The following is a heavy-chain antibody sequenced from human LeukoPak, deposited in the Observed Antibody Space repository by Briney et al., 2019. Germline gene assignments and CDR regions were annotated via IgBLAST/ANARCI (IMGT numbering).Heavy chain of an antibody. CDR3: AREGMVMVRGVIVSGYMDV. J-gene: IGHJ6*03. CDR1: GYSISSGYY. V-gene: IGHV4-38-2*02. Sequence: PSETLSLTCTVSGYSISSGYYWGWIRQPPGKGLEWIGSIYHSGSTYYNPSLKSRVTISVDTSKNQFSLKLSSVTAADTAVYYCAREGMVMVRGVIVSGYMDVWGKGTTVTISS. CDR2: IYHSGST. D-gene: IGHD3-10*01.